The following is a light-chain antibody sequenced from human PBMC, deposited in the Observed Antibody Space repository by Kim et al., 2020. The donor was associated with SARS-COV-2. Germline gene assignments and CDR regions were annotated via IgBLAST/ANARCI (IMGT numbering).Light chain of an antibody. CDR2: SAS. J-gene: IGKJ5*01. V-gene: IGKV1-39*01. Sequence: SVGDRVTITCRASDSVGTYLNWYQHKPGKAPNLLIYSASYLQSGVPSRFSGGGSGTEFTLTISSLQPEDYATYFWQQTYSSLTVTFGQGTRLEIK. CDR3: QQTYSSLTVT. CDR1: DSVGTY.